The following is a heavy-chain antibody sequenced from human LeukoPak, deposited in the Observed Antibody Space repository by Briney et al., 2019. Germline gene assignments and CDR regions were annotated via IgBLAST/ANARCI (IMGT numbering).Heavy chain of an antibody. CDR2: MNDSGRT. Sequence: SETLSLTCAVYGESFSGYEWSWIRQPPRKGREWIAEMNDSGRTSCNPSLKSRVTISVDTSKNQFSLKLRSVAAADTAVYYCASYYHDSSGYYQYYFDSWGQGTLVTVSS. D-gene: IGHD3-22*01. J-gene: IGHJ4*02. CDR1: GESFSGYE. V-gene: IGHV4-34*01. CDR3: ASYYHDSSGYYQYYFDS.